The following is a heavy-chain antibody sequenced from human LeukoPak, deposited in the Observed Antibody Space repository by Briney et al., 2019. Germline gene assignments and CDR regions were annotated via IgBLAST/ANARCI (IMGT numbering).Heavy chain of an antibody. CDR2: FSGRGGGT. CDR1: GITLSNYA. D-gene: IGHD3-22*01. J-gene: IGHJ4*02. CDR3: AKRGVVIRVILVGFHKEAYYFDS. V-gene: IGHV3-23*01. Sequence: GGSLRLSCAAPGITLSNYAMTWVLRAPGKGLKWFKVFSGRGGGTNYADSVKGRFTISRDNYKNTLYLQMNSLGAEDTAVYFCAKRGVVIRVILVGFHKEAYYFDSWGQGALVTVSS.